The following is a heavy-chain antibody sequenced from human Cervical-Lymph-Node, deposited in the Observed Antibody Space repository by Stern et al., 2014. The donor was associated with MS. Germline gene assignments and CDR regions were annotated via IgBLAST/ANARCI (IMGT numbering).Heavy chain of an antibody. J-gene: IGHJ4*02. CDR1: GFKFSIYW. D-gene: IGHD1-14*01. V-gene: IGHV5-51*01. CDR2: IYPGDSKT. Sequence: VQLVQSGAELIRPGESLKISCKGSGFKFSIYWMAWVRPMPGKGLEWMVIIYPGDSKTRYSPSFQGQFTMSADKSTSTAYLQWSSLNASDTAMYFCARQTTAWASDVWGQGTLVTVSS. CDR3: ARQTTAWASDV.